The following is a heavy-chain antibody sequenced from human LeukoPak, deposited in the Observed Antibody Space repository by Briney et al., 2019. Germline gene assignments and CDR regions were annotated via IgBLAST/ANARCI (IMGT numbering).Heavy chain of an antibody. J-gene: IGHJ3*02. CDR1: GGSISSTSYS. D-gene: IGHD1-26*01. CDR3: ARTGIVGVNVEDAFDI. CDR2: IYYSGST. V-gene: IGHV4-39*07. Sequence: KTSETLSLTCTVSGGSISSTSYSWGWIRQPPGKGLEWIGNIYYSGSTYYNPSLKSQVTISVDTSKNQFSLKLSSVTAADTAVYYCARTGIVGVNVEDAFDIWGQGTMVTVSS.